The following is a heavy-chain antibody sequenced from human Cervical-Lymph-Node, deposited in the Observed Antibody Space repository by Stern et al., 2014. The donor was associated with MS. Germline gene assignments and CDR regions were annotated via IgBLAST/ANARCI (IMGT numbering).Heavy chain of an antibody. Sequence: VQLVQSGAEVKKPGASVKVSCKASGYTFTSYYMHWVRQAPGQGLEWMGIINPSGGTTNHAQKFQGRVTMTRDTSTSTVYMELSSLRSEDTAMYYCAREKRDCSGGSCYSRDDYWGQGTLVTVSS. J-gene: IGHJ4*02. V-gene: IGHV1-46*03. CDR2: INPSGGTT. CDR1: GYTFTSYY. CDR3: AREKRDCSGGSCYSRDDY. D-gene: IGHD2-15*01.